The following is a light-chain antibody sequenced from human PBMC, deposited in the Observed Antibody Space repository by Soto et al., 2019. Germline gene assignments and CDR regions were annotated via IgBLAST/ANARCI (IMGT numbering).Light chain of an antibody. CDR3: QTWGTGVV. V-gene: IGLV4-69*01. Sequence: QSVLTQSPSASASLGASVKLTRTLSSGHSSYAIAWHQQQPEKGPRYLMKLNSDGSHSKGDGIPDRFSGSSSGAERYLTISSLQSEDEADYYCQTWGTGVVFGGGTQLTVL. CDR2: LNSDGSH. CDR1: SGHSSYA. J-gene: IGLJ2*01.